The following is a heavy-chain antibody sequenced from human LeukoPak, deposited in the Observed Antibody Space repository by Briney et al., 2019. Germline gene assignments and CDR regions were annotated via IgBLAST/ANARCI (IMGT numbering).Heavy chain of an antibody. CDR1: GFTFSNAW. V-gene: IGHV3-15*01. CDR3: AAGTGTSDLDY. D-gene: IGHD1-1*01. Sequence: PGGSLRLSCAASGFTFSNAWMSWVRQAPGKGLEWVGRIKKKTDGETTDYAAPVKGRFTISRDDSKNTLYLEMNSLKSDDTAVYYCAAGTGTSDLDYWGQGTLVTVSS. J-gene: IGHJ4*02. CDR2: IKKKTDGETT.